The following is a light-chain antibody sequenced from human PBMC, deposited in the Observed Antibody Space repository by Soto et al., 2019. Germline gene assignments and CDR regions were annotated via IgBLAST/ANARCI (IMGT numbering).Light chain of an antibody. V-gene: IGKV3-20*01. CDR2: SGY. CDR1: QSVSSSY. Sequence: ESVLTQSPGTLCLYTGERATLSCRASQSVSSSYLAWYQHKPGQSPRLVVYSGYKRSPGIPARFSGSGSGTDFTLTISRLEPEDFAVYYCQQYGRSPVTFGQGTKV. J-gene: IGKJ1*01. CDR3: QQYGRSPVT.